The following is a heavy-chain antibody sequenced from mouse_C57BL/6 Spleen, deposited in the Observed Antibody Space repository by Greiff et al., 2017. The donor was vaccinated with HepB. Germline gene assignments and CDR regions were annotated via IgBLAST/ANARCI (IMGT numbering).Heavy chain of an antibody. V-gene: IGHV1-18*01. CDR1: GYTFTDYN. CDR2: INPNNGGT. Sequence: EVQLQESGPELVKPGASVKIPCKASGYTFTDYNMDWVKQSHGKSLEWIGDINPNNGGTIYNQKFKGKATLTVDKSSSTAYMELRSLTSEDTAVYYCARSGWFQGFAYWGQGTLVTVSA. CDR3: ARSGWFQGFAY. D-gene: IGHD2-3*01. J-gene: IGHJ3*01.